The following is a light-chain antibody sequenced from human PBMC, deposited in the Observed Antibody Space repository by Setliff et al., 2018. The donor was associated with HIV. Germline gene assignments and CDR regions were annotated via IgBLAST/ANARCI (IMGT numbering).Light chain of an antibody. J-gene: IGLJ2*01. CDR2: DVN. V-gene: IGLV2-14*01. CDR1: STDVGGYDY. CDR3: SSYTSSGTV. Sequence: QSVLAQPASVSGSPGQSITISCTGTSTDVGGYDYVSWYQHHTDKAPKFIIYDVNNRPSGVSNRFSGSKSGKTASLTISGLQAEDEADYYCSSYTSSGTVFGGGTKVTV.